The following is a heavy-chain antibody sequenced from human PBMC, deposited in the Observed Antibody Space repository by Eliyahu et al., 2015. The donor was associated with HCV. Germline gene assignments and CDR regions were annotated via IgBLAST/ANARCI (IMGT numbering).Heavy chain of an antibody. CDR2: IKGDASET. D-gene: IGHD6-19*01. Sequence: EVQLVESGGRLVQPGGSLXXSCAXXGXSFSNXYMNWVRQAPGKGLEWXANIKGDASETFYVDSVKGRFTISRDNDKNSVYLQIESLRAEDTAMYYCARENIIAVGGFDIWGQGTMVTVSS. J-gene: IGHJ3*02. V-gene: IGHV3-7*01. CDR3: ARENIIAVGGFDI. CDR1: GXSFSNXY.